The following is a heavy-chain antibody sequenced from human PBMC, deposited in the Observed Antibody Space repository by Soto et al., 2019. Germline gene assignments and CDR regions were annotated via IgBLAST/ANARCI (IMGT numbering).Heavy chain of an antibody. CDR2: INHSGST. V-gene: IGHV4-34*01. J-gene: IGHJ4*02. D-gene: IGHD5-18*01. CDR1: GGSFSGYY. CDR3: ARRYGSCFDY. Sequence: SETLSLTCAVYGGSFSGYYWSWIRQPPGKGLERIGEINHSGSTNYNPSLKSRDNISEDTSKNQFSLKLSSVTAADTAVYCCARRYGSCFDYWGQGTLVTVS.